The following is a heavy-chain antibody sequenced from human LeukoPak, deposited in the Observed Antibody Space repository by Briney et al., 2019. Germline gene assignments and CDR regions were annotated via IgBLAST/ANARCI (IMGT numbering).Heavy chain of an antibody. CDR2: I. Sequence: PGGSLRLSCAASGFTFSIYDMTWVRQTPGKGLEWVSGIKGRFTISRDNSKNTLYLLMNSLRAEDTAVYYCARDQYYDSKGWFDPWGQGTLVTVSS. V-gene: IGHV3-23*01. CDR3: ARDQYYDSKGWFDP. D-gene: IGHD3-22*01. CDR1: GFTFSIYD. J-gene: IGHJ5*02.